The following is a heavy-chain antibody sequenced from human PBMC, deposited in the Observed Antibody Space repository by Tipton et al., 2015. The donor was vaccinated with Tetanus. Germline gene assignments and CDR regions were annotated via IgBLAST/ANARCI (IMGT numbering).Heavy chain of an antibody. J-gene: IGHJ5*02. Sequence: SLRLSCAASGFSLSDYWMSWIRQTPGKGLEWVAYISASGHPIFYTDSVKGRFTISTDNTKNHLYLQMNSLRVDDTGVYFCARDDFIRDSADTWGQGTLVVVSS. D-gene: IGHD2-21*01. V-gene: IGHV3-11*04. CDR2: ISASGHPI. CDR1: GFSLSDYW. CDR3: ARDDFIRDSADT.